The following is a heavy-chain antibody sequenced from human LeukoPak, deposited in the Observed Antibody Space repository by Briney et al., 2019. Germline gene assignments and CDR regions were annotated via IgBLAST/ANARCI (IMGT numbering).Heavy chain of an antibody. CDR2: ISYDGSNK. CDR3: ARDHYYDSSGYWTGY. V-gene: IGHV3-30-3*01. Sequence: PGGSLRLSCAASGFTFSSYAMTWVRQAPGKGLEWVAVISYDGSNKYYADSVKGRFTISRDNSKNTLYLQMNSLRAEDTAVYYCARDHYYDSSGYWTGYWGQGTLVTVSS. CDR1: GFTFSSYA. D-gene: IGHD3-22*01. J-gene: IGHJ4*02.